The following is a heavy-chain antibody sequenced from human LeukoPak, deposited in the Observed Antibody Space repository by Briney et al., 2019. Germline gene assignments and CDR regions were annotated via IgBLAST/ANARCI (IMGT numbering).Heavy chain of an antibody. D-gene: IGHD6-13*01. CDR1: GFTFSSYG. CDR2: IWYDGSNK. CDR3: AREKSGVYGDAFDI. V-gene: IGHV3-33*01. Sequence: GGSLRLSCAASGFTFSSYGMHWVRQAPGKGLEWVAVIWYDGSNKYYADSVKGRFTISRDNAKNSLYLQMNSLRAEDTAVYYCAREKSGVYGDAFDIWGQGTMVTVSS. J-gene: IGHJ3*02.